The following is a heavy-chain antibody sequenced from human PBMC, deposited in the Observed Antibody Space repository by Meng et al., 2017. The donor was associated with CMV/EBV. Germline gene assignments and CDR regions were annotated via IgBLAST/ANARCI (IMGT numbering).Heavy chain of an antibody. Sequence: ASVKVSCKASGYTFTSYYMHWVRQAPGQGLEWMGIINPSGGSTSYAQKFQGRVTMTRDTSTSTVYMELSSLRPEDTAVYYCARQLARIAVADTDHDAFDIWGQGTMVTVSS. J-gene: IGHJ3*02. V-gene: IGHV1-46*01. CDR1: GYTFTSYY. CDR3: ARQLARIAVADTDHDAFDI. CDR2: INPSGGST. D-gene: IGHD6-19*01.